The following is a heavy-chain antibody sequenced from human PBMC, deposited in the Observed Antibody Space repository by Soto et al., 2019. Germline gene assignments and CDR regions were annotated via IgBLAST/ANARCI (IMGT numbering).Heavy chain of an antibody. Sequence: ASVKVSFKASGYTFNAYHIYWVRQAPGEGLEWMGWINPNSGGTIFSQTFQGRLTMTRDTSISTAYLELNSLRSDDTAVYYCARMGSGLSYLDLWGQGTLVTVSS. CDR3: ARMGSGLSYLDL. D-gene: IGHD6-19*01. CDR2: INPNSGGT. V-gene: IGHV1-2*02. CDR1: GYTFNAYH. J-gene: IGHJ4*02.